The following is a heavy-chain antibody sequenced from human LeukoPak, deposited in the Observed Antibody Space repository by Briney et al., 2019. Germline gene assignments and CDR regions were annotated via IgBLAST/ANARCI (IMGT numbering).Heavy chain of an antibody. J-gene: IGHJ4*02. CDR1: GGSFSGYY. CDR2: INHSGST. Sequence: SETLSLTCAVYGGSFSGYYWSWIRQPPGKGLEWIGEINHSGSTNYNPSLKSRVTISVDTSKNQFSLKLSSVTAADTAVYYCARGGFGYWGQGTLVTVSS. V-gene: IGHV4-34*01. CDR3: ARGGFGY.